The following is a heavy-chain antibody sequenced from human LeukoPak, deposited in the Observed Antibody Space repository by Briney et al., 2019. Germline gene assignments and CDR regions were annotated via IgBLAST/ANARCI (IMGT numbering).Heavy chain of an antibody. V-gene: IGHV4-34*01. Sequence: SETLSLTCAVYGRSFSGYYWTWIRQPPGKGLEWIGEINHSGSTNYNPSLKSRVTISVDTSKNHFSLKLSSVTAADTAVYYCASQLGSYGDNAFDIWGQGTMVTVSS. D-gene: IGHD4-17*01. CDR2: INHSGST. CDR3: ASQLGSYGDNAFDI. CDR1: GRSFSGYY. J-gene: IGHJ3*02.